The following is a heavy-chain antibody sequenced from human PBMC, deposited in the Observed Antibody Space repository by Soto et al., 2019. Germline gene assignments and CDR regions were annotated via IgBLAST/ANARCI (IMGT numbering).Heavy chain of an antibody. CDR3: ARQFRDVYSAVEY. V-gene: IGHV3-7*01. J-gene: IGHJ4*02. CDR1: GFTFSTYW. D-gene: IGHD4-4*01. CDR2: IKQDGSQT. Sequence: GGSLRLSCAASGFTFSTYWMTWVRQTPGKGLEWVGNIKQDGSQTYYGDSVKGRFTISRDNAKNSLYLQMNSLRAEDTAVYYCARQFRDVYSAVEYWGQGALVTVSS.